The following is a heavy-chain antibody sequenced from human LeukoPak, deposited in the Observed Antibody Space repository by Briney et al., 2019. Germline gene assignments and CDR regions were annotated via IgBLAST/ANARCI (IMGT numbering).Heavy chain of an antibody. CDR1: GFSLSTSGVG. V-gene: IGHV2-5*02. Sequence: VSGPTLVKPTQTLTLTCTFSGFSLSTSGVGVGWIRQPPGKALEWLALIYWDDDKRYSPSLKSRLTITKDTSKNQVVLTMTNMDPVDAATYYCAHRPPPRYCSSTSCYGRWNWFDPWSQGTLVTVSS. CDR2: IYWDDDK. J-gene: IGHJ5*02. D-gene: IGHD2-2*01. CDR3: AHRPPPRYCSSTSCYGRWNWFDP.